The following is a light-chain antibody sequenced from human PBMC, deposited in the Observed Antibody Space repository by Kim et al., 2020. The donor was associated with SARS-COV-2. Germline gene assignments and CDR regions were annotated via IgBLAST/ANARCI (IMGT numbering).Light chain of an antibody. Sequence: GNRATLSCRDSQSVRTSYIAWYQQNQGQAPRLVMYRASSRDNGLPDRVSGSGYGTDFTLTISRLEPEDFAVYYCKQYGSSPQYSFGQGTKLQI. CDR3: KQYGSSPQYS. CDR1: QSVRTSY. CDR2: RAS. V-gene: IGKV3-20*01. J-gene: IGKJ2*03.